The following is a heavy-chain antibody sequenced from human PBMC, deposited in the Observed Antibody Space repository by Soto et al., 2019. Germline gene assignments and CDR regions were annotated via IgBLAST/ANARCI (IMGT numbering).Heavy chain of an antibody. J-gene: IGHJ4*02. CDR1: GFSLSTSGVG. V-gene: IGHV2-5*02. CDR2: IYWDDSK. CDR3: AHKGPEDWPLDY. D-gene: IGHD3-9*01. Sequence: QITLKESGPTLVRPTQTLTLTCAFSGFSLSTSGVGVGWIRQPPGKALEWLAVIYWDDSKHYSPSLRSRLTTTKDTSKKQVVLTTTNMDPMDTGTYYCAHKGPEDWPLDYWGQGTLVTVSS.